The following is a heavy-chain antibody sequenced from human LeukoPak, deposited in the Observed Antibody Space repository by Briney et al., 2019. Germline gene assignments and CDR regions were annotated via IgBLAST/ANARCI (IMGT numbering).Heavy chain of an antibody. J-gene: IGHJ4*02. CDR3: VKEYSSGLPDY. V-gene: IGHV3-30*18. CDR2: ISYDGSNK. D-gene: IGHD3-22*01. CDR1: GFTFSSYG. Sequence: PGGSQRLSCAASGFTFSSYGMHWVRQAPGKGLEWVAVISYDGSNKYYADSVKGRFTISRDNSKNTLYLQMNSLRAEDTAVYYCVKEYSSGLPDYWGQGTLVTVSS.